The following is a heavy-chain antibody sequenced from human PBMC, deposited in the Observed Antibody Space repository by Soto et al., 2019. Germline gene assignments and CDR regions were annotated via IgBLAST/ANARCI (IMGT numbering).Heavy chain of an antibody. CDR2: IYYSGST. Sequence: SSETLSLTCTVSGGSISSSSYYWGWIRQPPGKGLEWIGSIYYSGSTYYNPSLKSRVTISVDTSKNQFSLKLSSVTAADTAVYYCARGPLYDFWSGYWVYFDYWGQGTLVTVSS. V-gene: IGHV4-39*01. CDR1: GGSISSSSYY. CDR3: ARGPLYDFWSGYWVYFDY. D-gene: IGHD3-3*01. J-gene: IGHJ4*02.